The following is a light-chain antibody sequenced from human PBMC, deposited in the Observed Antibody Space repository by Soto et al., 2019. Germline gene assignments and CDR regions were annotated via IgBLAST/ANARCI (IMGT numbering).Light chain of an antibody. J-gene: IGKJ1*01. Sequence: EIVLTQSPGTLSLSPGARAPLSCRASQSVSSNYLAWYQQKPGQAPRLLIYGASSRATGIPDRFSGSGSGTDFTLTISRLEPEDFAVYYCQHYGSSPETFGQGTKVDIK. CDR2: GAS. CDR1: QSVSSNY. CDR3: QHYGSSPET. V-gene: IGKV3-20*01.